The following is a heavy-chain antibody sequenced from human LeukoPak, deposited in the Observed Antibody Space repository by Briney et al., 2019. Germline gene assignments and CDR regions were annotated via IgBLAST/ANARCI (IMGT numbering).Heavy chain of an antibody. Sequence: PSETLSLTCAVYGGYFSGYYWSWIRQPPGKGLEWIGEINHSGSTNYNPSLKSRVTISVDTSKNQFSLKLSSVTAADTAVYYCARERLYCSSTSCYISYYGMDVWGQGTTVTVSS. CDR1: GGYFSGYY. D-gene: IGHD2-2*02. CDR3: ARERLYCSSTSCYISYYGMDV. V-gene: IGHV4-34*01. CDR2: INHSGST. J-gene: IGHJ6*02.